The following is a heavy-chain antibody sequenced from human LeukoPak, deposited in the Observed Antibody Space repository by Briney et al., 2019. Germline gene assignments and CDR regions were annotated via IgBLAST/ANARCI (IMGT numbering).Heavy chain of an antibody. CDR3: ARSVKRYRWSGYYYFDY. J-gene: IGHJ4*02. CDR2: INPSGGST. CDR1: GYTFTSYY. D-gene: IGHD3-3*01. V-gene: IGHV1-46*01. Sequence: ASVKVSCKASGYTFTSYYMHWVRQAPGQGLEWMGIINPSGGSTSYAQKFHGRVTMTRDTSTSTVYMELSSLRSEDTAVYYCARSVKRYRWSGYYYFDYWGQGTLVTVSS.